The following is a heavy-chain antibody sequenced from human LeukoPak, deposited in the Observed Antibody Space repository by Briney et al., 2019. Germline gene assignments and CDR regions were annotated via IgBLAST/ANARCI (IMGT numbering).Heavy chain of an antibody. D-gene: IGHD1-1*01. Sequence: GESLKISCKGSGYSFTSYWIGWVRQMPGRGLEWMGIINPGDSETKYSPSFQGQVTISADKSISTAYLQWSSLKASDTAMYYCARYTDHYYFDYWGQGTLVTVSS. J-gene: IGHJ4*02. CDR3: ARYTDHYYFDY. V-gene: IGHV5-51*01. CDR2: INPGDSET. CDR1: GYSFTSYW.